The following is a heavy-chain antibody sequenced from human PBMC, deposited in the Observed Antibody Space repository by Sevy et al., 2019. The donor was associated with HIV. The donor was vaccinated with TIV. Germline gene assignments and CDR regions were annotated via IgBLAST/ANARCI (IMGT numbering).Heavy chain of an antibody. CDR2: ISAVGSST. CDR3: ATVPNYSGSGKYWRILDYCFEY. D-gene: IGHD3-10*01. CDR1: EVIFSTYA. V-gene: IGHV3-23*01. J-gene: IGHJ4*02. Sequence: GGSLRLSCVVSEVIFSTYAMSWVRQAPGKGLEWVSSISAVGSSTYHADSVKGRFTISRDNAKNTVYLQMNSLRPEDTAMYYCATVPNYSGSGKYWRILDYCFEYWGQGTQVTVSS.